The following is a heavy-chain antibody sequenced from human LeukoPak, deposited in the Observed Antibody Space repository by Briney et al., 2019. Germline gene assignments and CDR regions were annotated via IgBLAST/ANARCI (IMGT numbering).Heavy chain of an antibody. Sequence: GGSLRLSCAASGITFSKAWMSWVRQAPGKGLEWVGRIKSKTDGGTTDYAAPVKGRFTISRDDSKNALYLQMNSLKTEDTAVYYCIIDGFLQRWFFDYWGQGTLVTVSS. J-gene: IGHJ4*02. CDR3: IIDGFLQRWFFDY. D-gene: IGHD5-18*01. CDR2: IKSKTDGGTT. CDR1: GITFSKAW. V-gene: IGHV3-15*01.